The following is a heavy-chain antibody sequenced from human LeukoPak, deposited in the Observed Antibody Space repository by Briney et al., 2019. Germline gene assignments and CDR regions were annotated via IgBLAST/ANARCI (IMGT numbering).Heavy chain of an antibody. CDR3: AREENSYALQDPYYYYGMDV. D-gene: IGHD5-18*01. J-gene: IGHJ6*02. Sequence: GASVKVSCKAFGYTFTSYGISWVRQAPGQGLEWMGWISAYNGNTNYAQKLQGRVTMTTDTSTSTAYMELRSLRSDDTAVYYCAREENSYALQDPYYYYGMDVWGQGTTVTVSS. V-gene: IGHV1-18*01. CDR1: GYTFTSYG. CDR2: ISAYNGNT.